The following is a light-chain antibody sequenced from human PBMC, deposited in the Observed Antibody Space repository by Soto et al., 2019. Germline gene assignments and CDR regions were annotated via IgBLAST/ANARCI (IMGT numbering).Light chain of an antibody. CDR3: QQYETYSGT. Sequence: DIQMTQSPSSLSASVGDRVTITSRASQIINTWLAWYQQKPGKAPKLLIYRASNLVNGVPSRFSGSGSGTEFTLTISSLQPDDFSIYYCQQYETYSGTFGPGTKVD. CDR1: QIINTW. V-gene: IGKV1-5*03. J-gene: IGKJ3*01. CDR2: RAS.